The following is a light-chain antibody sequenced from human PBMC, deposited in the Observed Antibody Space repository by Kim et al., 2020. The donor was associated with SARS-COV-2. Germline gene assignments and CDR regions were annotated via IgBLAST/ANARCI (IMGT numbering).Light chain of an antibody. V-gene: IGLV3-25*03. CDR3: QSVDSSGAYYV. CDR2: YDS. CDR1: ALPRKY. Sequence: PGQTARITCAGNALPRKYVYWYQQKPGQAPVLVIYYDSERPSGIPERFSGSSSGTTVTLTISGVQAEDEADYYCQSVDSSGAYYVFGAGTKVTVL. J-gene: IGLJ1*01.